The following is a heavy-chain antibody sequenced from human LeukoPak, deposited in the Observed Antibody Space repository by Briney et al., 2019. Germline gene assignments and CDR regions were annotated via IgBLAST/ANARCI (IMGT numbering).Heavy chain of an antibody. Sequence: GGSLRLSCAASGFTFSSYAMSWVRQAPGKGLEWDSAISGSGGSTYYADSVKGRFTISRDNSKNTLYLQMNSLRAEDTAVYYCAKDQGWLQFGPRVAFDIWGQGTMVTVSS. CDR3: AKDQGWLQFGPRVAFDI. CDR2: ISGSGGST. D-gene: IGHD5-24*01. V-gene: IGHV3-23*01. J-gene: IGHJ3*02. CDR1: GFTFSSYA.